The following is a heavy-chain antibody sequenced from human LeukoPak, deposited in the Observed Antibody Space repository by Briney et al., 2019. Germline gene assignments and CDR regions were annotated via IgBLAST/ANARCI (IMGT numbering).Heavy chain of an antibody. CDR2: IGTAGDP. D-gene: IGHD3-22*01. V-gene: IGHV3-13*05. J-gene: IGHJ4*02. CDR1: GFTFSSYD. Sequence: GGSLRLSCAASGFTFSSYDMHWVRQATGKGLEWVSAIGTAGDPYDPGSVKGVFTISREDAKNSLYLQMTRLRGGDTGVYYCARGVYDSSGYYSYFDYWGQGTLVTVSS. CDR3: ARGVYDSSGYYSYFDY.